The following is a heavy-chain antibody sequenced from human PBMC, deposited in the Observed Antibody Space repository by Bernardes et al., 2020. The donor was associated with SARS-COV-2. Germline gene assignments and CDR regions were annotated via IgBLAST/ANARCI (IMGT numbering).Heavy chain of an antibody. D-gene: IGHD1-26*01. CDR1: GFSLTTGVG. CDR2: IYWDDDK. J-gene: IGHJ4*02. V-gene: IGHV2-5*02. Sequence: SGPTLVKPTQTLTLTCTFSGFSLTTGVGVGWIRQPPGKALEWLGLIYWDDDKRYSPSLQSRLTITKDTSKNQVLLILTNMDAEDTATYYCAHRTSATYYPFDYWGQGTLITVSS. CDR3: AHRTSATYYPFDY.